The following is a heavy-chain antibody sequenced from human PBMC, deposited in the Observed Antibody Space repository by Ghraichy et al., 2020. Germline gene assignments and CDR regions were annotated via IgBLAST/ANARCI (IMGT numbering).Heavy chain of an antibody. Sequence: SETLSLTCAVYGESFSGYYWGWIRQPPGKGLEWIGEINLFGSTNYNPSLKSRVTMSVDTSKNQFSLQLRSVTAADTAVYYCARVGSGNYYLPLFYYWGQGTLVTVSS. D-gene: IGHD3-22*01. CDR1: GESFSGYY. J-gene: IGHJ4*02. CDR2: INLFGST. V-gene: IGHV4-34*01. CDR3: ARVGSGNYYLPLFYY.